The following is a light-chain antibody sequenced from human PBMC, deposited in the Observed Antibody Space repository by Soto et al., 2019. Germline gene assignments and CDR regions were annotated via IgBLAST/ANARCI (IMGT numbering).Light chain of an antibody. CDR2: EVS. V-gene: IGLV2-14*01. CDR1: NSDVGIYDF. CDR3: ISYTSYDVRHF. Sequence: QSALTQPASVSGTPGQSITISCTGSNSDVGIYDFVSWYQHHPGRAPKLIVSEVSHRPSGVSNRFSGSKSGNTASLTISGLQSEDEADYYCISYTSYDVRHFFGTGTKLTVL. J-gene: IGLJ1*01.